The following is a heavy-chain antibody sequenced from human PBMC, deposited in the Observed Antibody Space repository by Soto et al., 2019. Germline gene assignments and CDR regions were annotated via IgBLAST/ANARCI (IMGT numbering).Heavy chain of an antibody. D-gene: IGHD6-19*01. CDR3: AKAVAGWRYFDY. V-gene: IGHV3-9*01. Sequence: EVQLVESGGGLVQPGRSLRLSCAASGFTFDDSAMHWVRQAPGKGLEWVSRISWNSDNVGYADSVKGRFTISRDNAKNSLYLQMNSLRTEDTALYYCAKAVAGWRYFDYWGQGTLVTVSS. CDR2: ISWNSDNV. J-gene: IGHJ4*02. CDR1: GFTFDDSA.